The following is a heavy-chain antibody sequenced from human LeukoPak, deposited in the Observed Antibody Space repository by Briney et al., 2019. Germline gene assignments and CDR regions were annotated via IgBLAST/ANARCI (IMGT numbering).Heavy chain of an antibody. J-gene: IGHJ6*03. CDR1: GYTFTRYY. D-gene: IGHD3-9*01. V-gene: IGHV1-2*02. CDR2: INPNSGGT. CDR3: ARDPVRYFDFYYYYMDV. Sequence: GASVKVSCKASGYTFTRYYMHWVRQAPGQGLEWTGWINPNSGGTNYAQKFQGRVTMTRDTSISTAYMELSRLRSDDTAVYYCARDPVRYFDFYYYYMDVWGKGTTVTVSS.